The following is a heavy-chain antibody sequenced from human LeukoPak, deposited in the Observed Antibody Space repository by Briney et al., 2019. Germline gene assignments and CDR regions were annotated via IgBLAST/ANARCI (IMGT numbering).Heavy chain of an antibody. D-gene: IGHD3-22*01. V-gene: IGHV3-66*01. CDR2: IYSGGST. Sequence: GGSLRLSCAASGFTVSSNYMSWVRQAPGKGLEWVSVIYSGGSTYYADSVKGRFTISRDNSKNTLYLQMNSLRAKDTAVYYCARGSYDSSGYYYPFGYWGQGTLVTVSS. CDR3: ARGSYDSSGYYYPFGY. J-gene: IGHJ4*02. CDR1: GFTVSSNY.